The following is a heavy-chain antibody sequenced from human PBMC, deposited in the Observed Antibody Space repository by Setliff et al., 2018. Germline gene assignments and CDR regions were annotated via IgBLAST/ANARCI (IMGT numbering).Heavy chain of an antibody. Sequence: GGSLRLSCSASGFTFSGYGMHWVRQAPGKGLEWVAALGYDGTNEYYADSVKGRFTISRDNSKNTLYLQMNSLRREDTAVYYCAKDASDYFDSWGQGALVTVSS. J-gene: IGHJ4*01. CDR3: AKDASDYFDS. CDR2: LGYDGTNE. D-gene: IGHD6-19*01. V-gene: IGHV3-30*02. CDR1: GFTFSGYG.